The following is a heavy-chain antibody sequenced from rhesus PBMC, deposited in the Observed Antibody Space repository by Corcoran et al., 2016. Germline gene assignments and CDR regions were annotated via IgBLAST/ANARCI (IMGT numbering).Heavy chain of an antibody. Sequence: QVQLQESGPGLVKLSETLSLTCAVSGYPISTAYFWGWIRQPPGKGLEYIGYISGNSGNTYYNASLKSRVTISKDTSKNQFSLKLSSVTAADTAVYFCVRQGNSGFDSWGQGVLVTVTS. CDR1: GYPISTAYF. CDR2: ISGNSGNT. J-gene: IGHJ4*01. V-gene: IGHV4-99*01. CDR3: VRQGNSGFDS.